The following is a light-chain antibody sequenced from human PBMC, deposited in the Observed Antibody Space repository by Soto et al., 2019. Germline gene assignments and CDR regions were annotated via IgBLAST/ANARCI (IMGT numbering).Light chain of an antibody. V-gene: IGKV3-20*01. CDR1: QSVSSSY. CDR3: QQYGSSPIT. J-gene: IGKJ5*01. CDR2: DSS. Sequence: EIVLTQSPATMSVSPGERATLSCRASQSVSSSYLAWYQQKPGQPPRLLIYDSSTRATGFPDRFSGSGSGTDFTLTISRLEPEDFAVYYCQQYGSSPITFGQGTRLEIK.